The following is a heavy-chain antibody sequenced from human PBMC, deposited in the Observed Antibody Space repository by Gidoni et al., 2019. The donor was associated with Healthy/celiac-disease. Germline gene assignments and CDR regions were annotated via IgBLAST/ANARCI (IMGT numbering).Heavy chain of an antibody. CDR1: GFTFSSYS. J-gene: IGHJ4*02. Sequence: EVQLVASGGGLVQPGGSLRLSCAASGFTFSSYSMNWVRQAPGKGLEWVSYISSSSSTIYYADSVKGRFTISRDNAKNSLYLQMNSLRAEDTAVYYCARQDSPGPNDYWGQGTLVTVSS. CDR3: ARQDSPGPNDY. V-gene: IGHV3-48*01. CDR2: ISSSSSTI.